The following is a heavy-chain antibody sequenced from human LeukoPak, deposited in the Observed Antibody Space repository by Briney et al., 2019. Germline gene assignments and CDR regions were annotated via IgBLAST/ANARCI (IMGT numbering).Heavy chain of an antibody. Sequence: GSLRLSCAASGFTFSDYYTSWIRQPPGKGLEWTGSIYYSGSTYYNPSLKSRVTISVDTSKNQFSLKLSSVTAADTAVYYCARRRYGSGSYYLDYWGQGTLVTVSS. J-gene: IGHJ4*02. CDR2: IYYSGST. CDR3: ARRRYGSGSYYLDY. CDR1: GFTFSDYY. V-gene: IGHV4-39*01. D-gene: IGHD3-10*01.